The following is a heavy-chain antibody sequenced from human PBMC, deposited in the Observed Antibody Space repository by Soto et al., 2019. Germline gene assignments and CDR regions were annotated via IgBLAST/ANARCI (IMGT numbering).Heavy chain of an antibody. Sequence: GASVKVSCKASGGTFSSYAISWVRQAPGQGLEWMGGIIPIFGTANYAQKFQGRVTITADESTSTAYMELSSLRSEDTAVYYCARVGRDYDSSGYYSTYFYFDYWGQGTLVTVSS. CDR3: ARVGRDYDSSGYYSTYFYFDY. CDR1: GGTFSSYA. D-gene: IGHD3-22*01. J-gene: IGHJ4*02. CDR2: IIPIFGTA. V-gene: IGHV1-69*13.